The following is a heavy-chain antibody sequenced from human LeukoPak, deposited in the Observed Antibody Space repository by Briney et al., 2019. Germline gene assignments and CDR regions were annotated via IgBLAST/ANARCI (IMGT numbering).Heavy chain of an antibody. V-gene: IGHV3-23*01. CDR2: ISGSGGST. CDR1: GFIFSSYS. J-gene: IGHJ6*04. CDR3: ANPPDFWSGYYIWFPQYSSSEDSVDV. D-gene: IGHD3-3*01. Sequence: PGGSLRLSCVGSGFIFSSYSMNWVRQAPGKGLEWVSAISGSGGSTYYADSVKGRFTISRDNSKNTLYLQMNSLRAEDTAVYYCANPPDFWSGYYIWFPQYSSSEDSVDVWGKGTTVTVSS.